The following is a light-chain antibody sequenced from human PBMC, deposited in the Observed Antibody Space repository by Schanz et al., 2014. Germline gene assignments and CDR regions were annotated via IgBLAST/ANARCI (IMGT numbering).Light chain of an antibody. CDR1: SGDVGAYNY. CDR3: SSYTTSTTLEV. Sequence: QSALTQPPSASGSPGQSIAISCTGTSGDVGAYNYVSWYQHHPGKAPKLVIYDATYRPSGVSDRFSGSKSGNTASLTISGLQAEDEADYYCSSYTTSTTLEVFGTGTKLTVL. V-gene: IGLV2-14*03. CDR2: DAT. J-gene: IGLJ1*01.